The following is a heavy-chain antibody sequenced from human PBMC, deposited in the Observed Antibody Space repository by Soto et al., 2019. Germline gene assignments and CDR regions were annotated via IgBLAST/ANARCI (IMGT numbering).Heavy chain of an antibody. CDR3: AKALSHGSGSYSDY. Sequence: GGSLRLSCAASGFTFSSYAMSWVRQAPGKGLEWVSTLSGSGGSTYYADSVKGRFTISRDNSKNTLYLQLNSLRAEDTAVYFCAKALSHGSGSYSDYWGQGTLVTVSS. CDR1: GFTFSSYA. J-gene: IGHJ4*02. CDR2: LSGSGGST. D-gene: IGHD3-10*01. V-gene: IGHV3-23*01.